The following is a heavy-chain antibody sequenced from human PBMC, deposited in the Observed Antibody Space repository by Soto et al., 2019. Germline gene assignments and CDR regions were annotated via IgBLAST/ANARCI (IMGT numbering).Heavy chain of an antibody. J-gene: IGHJ4*02. CDR2: IYRTGST. D-gene: IGHD1-7*01. CDR1: GGSFTSNNW. Sequence: PSETLSLTCAVSGGSFTSNNWWTWVRQPPGQGLEWIGEIYRTGSTNYNPSLKSRVTISLDKSENQFSLKVTSLTAADAAVYYCASRDPGTSVDYWGQGTLVTVSS. V-gene: IGHV4-4*02. CDR3: ASRDPGTSVDY.